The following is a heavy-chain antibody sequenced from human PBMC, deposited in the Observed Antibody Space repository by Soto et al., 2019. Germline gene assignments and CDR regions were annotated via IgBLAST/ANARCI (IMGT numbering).Heavy chain of an antibody. CDR3: ASSAYRQRWGYYFDY. CDR2: INHSGST. J-gene: IGHJ4*02. Sequence: SETLSLTCAVYGGSFSGYYWSWIRQPPGKGLEWIGEINHSGSTNYNPSLKSRVTISVDTSKNQFAQKLSSVTAADTAVYYCASSAYRQRWGYYFDYWGQGTLVTVSS. D-gene: IGHD5-18*01. V-gene: IGHV4-34*01. CDR1: GGSFSGYY.